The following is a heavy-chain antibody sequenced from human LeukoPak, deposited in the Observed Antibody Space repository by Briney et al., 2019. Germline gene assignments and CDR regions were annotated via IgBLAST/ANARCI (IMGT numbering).Heavy chain of an antibody. CDR3: ARTVEVRGVFGASYYFDS. CDR1: GFSLRTSGMR. D-gene: IGHD3-10*01. Sequence: SGPALLQPTPTLTLTCTFSGFSLRTSGMRVSWIRQPPAKALEWLPHIDWDDDKFYSTSLKTRLTISKDTSKNQVVLTMTNMDPVDTATYYCARTVEVRGVFGASYYFDSWGQGTLVTVSS. CDR2: IDWDDDK. V-gene: IGHV2-70*04. J-gene: IGHJ4*02.